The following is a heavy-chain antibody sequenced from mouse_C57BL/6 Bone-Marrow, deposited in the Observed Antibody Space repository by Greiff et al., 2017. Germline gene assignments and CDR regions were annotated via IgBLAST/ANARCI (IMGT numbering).Heavy chain of an antibody. D-gene: IGHD1-1*01. CDR1: GFSLTSYG. CDR2: IWRGGST. Sequence: QVQLQQSGPGLVQPSQSLSITCTVSGFSLTSYGVHWVRQSPGKGLEWLGVIWRGGSTDYNAAFMSILSITKYNSKSQVFCKMNSLQADDTSIYYCAKITSAPYWYFDVWGTGTTVTVSS. CDR3: AKITSAPYWYFDV. J-gene: IGHJ1*03. V-gene: IGHV2-5*01.